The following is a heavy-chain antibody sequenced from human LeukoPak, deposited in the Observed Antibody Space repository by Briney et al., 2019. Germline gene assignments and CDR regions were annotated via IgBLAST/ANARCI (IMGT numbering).Heavy chain of an antibody. Sequence: SETLSLTCAVYGASLNGHYWSWIRQPPGKGLEWIGEGSDVGGTKYNPSLKSRVTISADTSKNQFSLKLSSVTAADTAVYYCARERTMVRGMSWFDPWGQGTRVTVSS. D-gene: IGHD3-10*01. CDR3: ARERTMVRGMSWFDP. CDR2: GSDVGGT. V-gene: IGHV4-34*01. CDR1: GASLNGHY. J-gene: IGHJ5*02.